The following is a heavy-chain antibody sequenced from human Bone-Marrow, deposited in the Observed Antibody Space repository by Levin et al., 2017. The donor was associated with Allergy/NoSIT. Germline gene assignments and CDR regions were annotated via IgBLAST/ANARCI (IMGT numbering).Heavy chain of an antibody. CDR2: ISAYNGNT. CDR1: GYTFTSYG. J-gene: IGHJ5*02. V-gene: IGHV1-18*01. D-gene: IGHD3-3*01. Sequence: WASVKVSCKASGYTFTSYGISWVRQAPGQGLEWMGWISAYNGNTNYAQKFQGRVIMTTDRSTSTAYMELRSLRSDDTAVYYCARGGESYNFWSNYSPGDWFDPWGQGTLVTVSS. CDR3: ARGGESYNFWSNYSPGDWFDP.